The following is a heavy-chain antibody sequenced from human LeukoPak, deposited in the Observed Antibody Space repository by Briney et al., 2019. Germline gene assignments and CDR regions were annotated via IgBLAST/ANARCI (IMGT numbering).Heavy chain of an antibody. J-gene: IGHJ6*03. D-gene: IGHD2-15*01. CDR1: GDSVSSNSAT. V-gene: IGHV6-1*01. CDR3: ARGLVVVAASRGTSSYYYYMDV. CDR2: TYYRSKWSS. Sequence: SQTLSLTCAISGDSVSSNSATSTWVRQSPSRGLEWLGRTYYRSKWSSDCEPSVQSRITNNADTSNNQFSLQLDSVTPEDTAVYYCARGLVVVAASRGTSSYYYYMDVWGKGTTVTVSS.